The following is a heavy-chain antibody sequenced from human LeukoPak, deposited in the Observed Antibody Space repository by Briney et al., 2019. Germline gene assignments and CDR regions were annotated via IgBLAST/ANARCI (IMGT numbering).Heavy chain of an antibody. CDR3: ATDSRVVVPAAILDPNWYFDL. V-gene: IGHV1-69*05. Sequence: SVKVSCKASGGTFSSYAISWVRQAPGQGLEWMGGIIPIFGTANYAQKFQGRVTITTDESTSTAYMELSSLRSEDTAVYYCATDSRVVVPAAILDPNWYFDLWGRGTLVTVSS. D-gene: IGHD2-2*02. J-gene: IGHJ2*01. CDR2: IIPIFGTA. CDR1: GGTFSSYA.